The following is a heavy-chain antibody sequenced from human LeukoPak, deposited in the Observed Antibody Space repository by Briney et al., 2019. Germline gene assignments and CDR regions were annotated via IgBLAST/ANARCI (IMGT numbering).Heavy chain of an antibody. D-gene: IGHD3-3*01. V-gene: IGHV4-59*01. CDR1: GVSLTTYY. Sequence: KPSETLSLTSTVPGVSLTTYYWSWIRQPPGKGLGWSGYIYHSGSTNYNPSLKSRVTISVDTSKNQFSLKLSSVTAADTAVYYCARESGDFWSGYSLDYWGQGTLVTVSS. J-gene: IGHJ4*02. CDR2: IYHSGST. CDR3: ARESGDFWSGYSLDY.